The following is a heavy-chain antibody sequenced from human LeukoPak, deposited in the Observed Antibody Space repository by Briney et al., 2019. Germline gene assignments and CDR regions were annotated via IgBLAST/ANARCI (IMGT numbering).Heavy chain of an antibody. CDR1: GGSISSSSYY. V-gene: IGHV4-39*01. J-gene: IGHJ5*02. CDR2: IYYSGST. CDR3: ARHYGGLRFLEWSPPAWFDP. D-gene: IGHD3-3*01. Sequence: SETLSLTCTVSGGSISSSSYYWGWIRRPPGKGLEWIGSIYYSGSTYYNPSLKSRVTISVDTSKNQFSLKLSSVTAADMAVYYCARHYGGLRFLEWSPPAWFDPWGQGTLVTVSS.